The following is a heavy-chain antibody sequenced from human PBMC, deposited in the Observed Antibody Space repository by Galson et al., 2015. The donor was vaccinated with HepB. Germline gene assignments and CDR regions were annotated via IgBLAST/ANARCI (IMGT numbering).Heavy chain of an antibody. V-gene: IGHV3-11*05. CDR1: GFIFSDYY. J-gene: IGHJ4*02. CDR3: ARGFVVRGAPLDY. Sequence: SLRLSCAASGFIFSDYYMTWIRQAPGKGLEWVSYISSSSSYTNYADSVKGRFTISRDNAKNSLYLQMNSLRAEDTAVYYCARGFVVRGAPLDYWGQGTLVTVSS. D-gene: IGHD3-10*01. CDR2: ISSSSSYT.